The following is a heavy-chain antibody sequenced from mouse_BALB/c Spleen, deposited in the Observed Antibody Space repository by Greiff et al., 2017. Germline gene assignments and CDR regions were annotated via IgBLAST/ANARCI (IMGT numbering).Heavy chain of an antibody. CDR2: IYPGDGDT. V-gene: IGHV1-80*01. D-gene: IGHD2-4*01. J-gene: IGHJ3*01. CDR3: AGESTMITTSWFAY. CDR1: GYAFSSYW. Sequence: QVQLQQSGAELVRPGSSVKISCKASGYAFSSYWMNWVKQRPGQGLEWIGQIYPGDGDTNYNGKFKGKATLTADKSSSTAYMQLSSLTSEDSAVYFCAGESTMITTSWFAYWGQGTLVTVSA.